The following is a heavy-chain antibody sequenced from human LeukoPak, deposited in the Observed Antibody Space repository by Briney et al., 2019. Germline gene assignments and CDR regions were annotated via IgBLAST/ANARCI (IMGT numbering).Heavy chain of an antibody. D-gene: IGHD6-19*01. CDR1: GGSISSYY. J-gene: IGHJ4*02. CDR2: IYYSGST. CDR3: ARGMGRGYSSGWFSY. Sequence: PSETLSLTCTVSGGSISSYYWSWIRQPPGKGLEWIWYIYYSGSTNYNPSLKSRVTISVDTSKNQFSLKLSSVTAADTAVYYFARGMGRGYSSGWFSYWGQGTLVTVSS. V-gene: IGHV4-59*12.